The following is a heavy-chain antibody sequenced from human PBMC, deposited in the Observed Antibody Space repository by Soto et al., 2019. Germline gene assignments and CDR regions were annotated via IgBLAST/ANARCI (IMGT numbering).Heavy chain of an antibody. CDR1: GGSISSSSYY. D-gene: IGHD1-26*01. CDR2: IYYSGST. V-gene: IGHV4-39*01. Sequence: SETLSLTCTVSGGSISSSSYYWGWIRQPPGKGLEWIGSIYYSGSTYYNPSLKSRVTISVDTSKNQFSLKLSSVTAADTAVYYCAIIVGATRRERGYYYGMDVWGQGTTVTVSS. CDR3: AIIVGATRRERGYYYGMDV. J-gene: IGHJ6*02.